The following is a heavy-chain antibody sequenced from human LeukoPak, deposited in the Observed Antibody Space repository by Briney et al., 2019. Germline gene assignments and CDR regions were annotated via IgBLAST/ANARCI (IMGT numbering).Heavy chain of an antibody. CDR1: GVSVSSGSYY. CDR3: ARDRVQANPRRGYYYYYGMDV. V-gene: IGHV4-61*01. Sequence: PSETLSLTCTVSGVSVSSGSYYWSWIRQPPGKGLEWIGYIYYSGSTNYNPSLKSRVTISVDTSKNQLSLKLSPVTAADTAVYYCARDRVQANPRRGYYYYYGMDVWGQGTTVTVSS. D-gene: IGHD1-1*01. J-gene: IGHJ6*02. CDR2: IYYSGST.